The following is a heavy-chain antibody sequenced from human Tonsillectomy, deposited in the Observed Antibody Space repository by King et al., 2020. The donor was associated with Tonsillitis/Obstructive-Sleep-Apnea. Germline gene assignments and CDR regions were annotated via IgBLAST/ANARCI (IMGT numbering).Heavy chain of an antibody. J-gene: IGHJ5*02. CDR1: GYNFTNYW. D-gene: IGHD4-23*01. CDR2: IYPSDSDT. V-gene: IGHV5-51*01. Sequence: VQLVESGAEVKKPGESLKISCKASGYNFTNYWIGWVRQIPGKGLEWMGIIYPSDSDTRYRPSFQGQVTLSADKSISTAYLHWSSLKASDTAIYYCARGGYGGNSVIWFDPWGQGTLVTVSS. CDR3: ARGGYGGNSVIWFDP.